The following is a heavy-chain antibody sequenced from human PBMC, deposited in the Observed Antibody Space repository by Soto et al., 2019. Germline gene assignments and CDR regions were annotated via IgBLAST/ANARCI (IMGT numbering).Heavy chain of an antibody. D-gene: IGHD2-2*01. CDR2: IKSKTDGGTT. V-gene: IGHV3-15*01. J-gene: IGHJ6*02. Sequence: PVGSLRLSCAASGFTFSNAWMSWVRQAPGKGLEWVGRIKSKTDGGTTDYAAPVKGRFTISRDDSKNTLYLQMNSLKTEDTAVYYCTTAVVPAARAYYYYGMDVWGQGTTVTVSS. CDR1: GFTFSNAW. CDR3: TTAVVPAARAYYYYGMDV.